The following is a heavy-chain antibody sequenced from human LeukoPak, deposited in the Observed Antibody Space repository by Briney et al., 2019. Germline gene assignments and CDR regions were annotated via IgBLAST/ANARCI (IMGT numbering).Heavy chain of an antibody. V-gene: IGHV1-69*06. CDR1: GGTFSSYA. CDR2: IIPIFGTA. Sequence: PVKVSCKASGGTFSSYAISWVRQAPGQGLEWMGGIIPIFGTANYAQKFQGRVTITADKSTSTAYMEPSSLRSEDTAVYYCAGGSGGYVSGYQFNWFDPWGQGTLVTVSS. D-gene: IGHD5-12*01. CDR3: AGGSGGYVSGYQFNWFDP. J-gene: IGHJ5*02.